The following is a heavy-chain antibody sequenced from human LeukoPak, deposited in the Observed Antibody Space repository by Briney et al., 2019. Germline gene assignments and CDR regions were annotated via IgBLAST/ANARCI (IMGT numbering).Heavy chain of an antibody. CDR1: GGSFSSSC. Sequence: PSETLSLTCTVSGGSFSSSCWSWIRQSAGKGLEWIGRIDSTGGTTNNPSLKSRVTISVDTTKNQFSLKLTSVTAADTAVYFCVRHFHGSGYVVDLWGQGTLVAVSS. J-gene: IGHJ5*02. CDR2: IDSTGGT. D-gene: IGHD6-13*01. CDR3: VRHFHGSGYVVDL. V-gene: IGHV4-4*07.